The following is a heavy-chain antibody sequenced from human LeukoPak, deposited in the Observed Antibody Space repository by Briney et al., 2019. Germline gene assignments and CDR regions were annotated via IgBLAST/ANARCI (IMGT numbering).Heavy chain of an antibody. Sequence: PGGSLRLSCAASGFTFSGYPIHWVRQAPGKGLEWVAVISYDGSNKYYADSVKGRFTISRDNSKNTLYLQMNSVRAEDTAVYYCGRVSWDWANYPFDVWGQGTKVTVSS. V-gene: IGHV3-30-3*01. CDR1: GFTFSGYP. D-gene: IGHD3/OR15-3a*01. J-gene: IGHJ3*01. CDR3: GRVSWDWANYPFDV. CDR2: ISYDGSNK.